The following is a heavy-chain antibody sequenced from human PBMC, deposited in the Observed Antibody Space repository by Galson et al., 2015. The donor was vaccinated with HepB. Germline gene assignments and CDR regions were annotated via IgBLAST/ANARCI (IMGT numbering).Heavy chain of an antibody. D-gene: IGHD4-17*01. V-gene: IGHV3-15*01. CDR2: IKSKTDGGTT. J-gene: IGHJ4*02. CDR1: GFTFSNAW. CDR3: TTDPASTVTDYFDY. Sequence: SLRLSCAASGFTFSNAWMSWVRQAPGKGLEWVGRIKSKTDGGTTDYAAPVKGRFTISRDDSKNTLYLQMNSLKTEDTAVYYCTTDPASTVTDYFDYWGQGTLVTVSS.